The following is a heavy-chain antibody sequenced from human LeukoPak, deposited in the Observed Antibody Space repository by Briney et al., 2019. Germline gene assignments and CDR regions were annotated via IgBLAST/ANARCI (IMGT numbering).Heavy chain of an antibody. Sequence: GGSLRLSCADFGFTFRNYAMSWGRQTPGKGLEWVSGISAGGSRTYYSDSVKGRFTISRDNARNSLYLQMNSLRAEDTAVYYCARDSSGWYHWFDPWGQGTLVTVSS. D-gene: IGHD6-19*01. CDR3: ARDSSGWYHWFDP. CDR1: GFTFRNYA. V-gene: IGHV3-23*01. J-gene: IGHJ5*02. CDR2: ISAGGSRT.